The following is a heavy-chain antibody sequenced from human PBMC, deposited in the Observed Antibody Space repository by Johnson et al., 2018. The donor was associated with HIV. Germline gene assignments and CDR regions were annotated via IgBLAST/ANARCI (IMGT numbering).Heavy chain of an antibody. J-gene: IGHJ3*02. CDR2: IYSGGST. V-gene: IGHV3-NL1*01. CDR1: GFTFSNHA. D-gene: IGHD6-6*01. Sequence: QVQLVESGGGVVQPGKSLRLSCAASGFTFSNHAIHWVRQAPGKGLEWVSVIYSGGSTYYADSVKGRFTVSRDNSKSTLYLQMNSLRVEDTAVYYCARDRAPVYSSSSAPFDALDIWGQGTVVSVSS. CDR3: ARDRAPVYSSSSAPFDALDI.